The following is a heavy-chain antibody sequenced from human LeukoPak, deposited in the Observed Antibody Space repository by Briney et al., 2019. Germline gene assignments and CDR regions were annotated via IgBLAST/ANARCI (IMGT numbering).Heavy chain of an antibody. CDR3: ARGYNYPDY. CDR1: GFTFSDHY. D-gene: IGHD5-24*01. Sequence: KSAGSLRLSCAASGFTFSDHYMNWIRQAPGKGLEWVSYISSRSSYTNYADSVKGRFTISRDNAKNSLYLQMNSLRAEDTALYYCARGYNYPDYWGQGTLLTVSS. CDR2: ISSRSSYT. J-gene: IGHJ4*02. V-gene: IGHV3-11*03.